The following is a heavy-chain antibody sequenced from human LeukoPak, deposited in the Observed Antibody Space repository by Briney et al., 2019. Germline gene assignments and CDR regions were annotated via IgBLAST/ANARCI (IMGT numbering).Heavy chain of an antibody. D-gene: IGHD6-19*01. CDR1: GGSISSYY. CDR2: IYYSGST. CDR3: ARSGSWAGTFDY. J-gene: IGHJ4*02. Sequence: PSETLSLTCTVSGGSISSYYWSWIRQPPGKGLGWIGYIYYSGSTNYNPSLKSRVTISVDTSKNQFSLKLSSVTAADTAVYYCARSGSWAGTFDYWGQGTLVTVSS. V-gene: IGHV4-59*01.